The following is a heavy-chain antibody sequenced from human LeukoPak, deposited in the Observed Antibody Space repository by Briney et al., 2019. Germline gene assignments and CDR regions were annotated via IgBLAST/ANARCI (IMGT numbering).Heavy chain of an antibody. V-gene: IGHV3-53*01. CDR3: AREIWHREGY. J-gene: IGHJ4*02. D-gene: IGHD1-14*01. Sequence: GGSLRLSCAASGFTVSNNYMSWVRQAPGKGLEWVSVIYSGGATSYAGSAKGRFTISRDNSKNTLYLQMNSLRVEDTAVYYCAREIWHREGYWGQGTPVTVSS. CDR2: IYSGGAT. CDR1: GFTVSNNY.